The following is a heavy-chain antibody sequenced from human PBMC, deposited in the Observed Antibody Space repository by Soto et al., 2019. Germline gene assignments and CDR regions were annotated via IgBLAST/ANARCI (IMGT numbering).Heavy chain of an antibody. Sequence: PSETLSLTFTLPGTSINPYSWSWIRQPPRKELQRLANIHYSGTTNYNPSLASRVTLSVDTSKNQFSRKMTSVTAADRAVYYCAKDRPQGGSGRHPTHFPYYFDYWGQGTLVTVSS. CDR3: AKDRPQGGSGRHPTHFPYYFDY. CDR2: IHYSGTT. D-gene: IGHD3-10*01. CDR1: GTSINPYS. J-gene: IGHJ4*02. V-gene: IGHV4-59*01.